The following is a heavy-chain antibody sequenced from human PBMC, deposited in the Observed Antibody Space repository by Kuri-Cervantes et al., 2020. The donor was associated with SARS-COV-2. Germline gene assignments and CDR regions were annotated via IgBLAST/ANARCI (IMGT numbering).Heavy chain of an antibody. Sequence: SVKVSCKASGGTFTTYGFTWVRQAPGQGLEWMGGIIPFFGTPNYAQKFEGRVTITADESTSTAYMKLSSLRSEDTAVYFCARDVGYGGTSELDITYFDYWGQGTLVTVSS. CDR2: IIPFFGTP. J-gene: IGHJ4*02. CDR3: ARDVGYGGTSELDITYFDY. V-gene: IGHV1-69*13. D-gene: IGHD4-23*01. CDR1: GGTFTTYG.